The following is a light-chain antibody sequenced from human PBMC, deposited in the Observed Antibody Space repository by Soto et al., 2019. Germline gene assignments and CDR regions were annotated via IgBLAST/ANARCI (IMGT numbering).Light chain of an antibody. CDR2: DVS. CDR3: SSYTSSSSYV. V-gene: IGLV2-14*01. J-gene: IGLJ1*01. CDR1: SSDVGGYNS. Sequence: SVLTKPASVSGSPGQSITISCTGTSSDVGGYNSVSWYQQHPGKAPKLMIHDVSNRPSGVSNRFSGSKSGNTASLTISGLQAEDEADYYCSSYTSSSSYVFGSGTKVTVL.